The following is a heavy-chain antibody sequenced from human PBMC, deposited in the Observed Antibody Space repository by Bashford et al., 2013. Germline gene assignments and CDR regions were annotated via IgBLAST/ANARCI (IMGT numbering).Heavy chain of an antibody. CDR3: ARSGRTVYSDYVWTSYRAMDV. CDR2: ISPNSGAT. V-gene: IGHV1-2*02. CDR1: GYTFTDYY. D-gene: IGHD3-16*02. Sequence: ASVKVSCKASGYTFTDYYVHWVRQAPGQGLEWMGWISPNSGATNYGQKFKGRVTMTWDTSLTTAYMELSNLRADDTAVYYCARSGRTVYSDYVWTSYRAMDVWGQGTTVTVSS. J-gene: IGHJ6*02.